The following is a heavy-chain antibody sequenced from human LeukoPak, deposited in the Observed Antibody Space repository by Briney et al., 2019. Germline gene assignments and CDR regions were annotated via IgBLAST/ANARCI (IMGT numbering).Heavy chain of an antibody. V-gene: IGHV1-18*01. Sequence: ASVKVSCKASGYTFTSFGISWVRQAPGQGLEWMGWIGAYNGNTKYGQKIQGRVTMPTDTSTSTAYMELRSLRSDDAAVYYCARDQMNIAAAGAYFDYWGQGTLVTVSS. D-gene: IGHD6-13*01. J-gene: IGHJ4*02. CDR2: IGAYNGNT. CDR3: ARDQMNIAAAGAYFDY. CDR1: GYTFTSFG.